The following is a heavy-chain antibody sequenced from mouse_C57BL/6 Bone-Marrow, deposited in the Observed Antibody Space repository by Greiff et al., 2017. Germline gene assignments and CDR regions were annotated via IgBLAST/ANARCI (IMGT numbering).Heavy chain of an antibody. CDR2: IYPGSGST. J-gene: IGHJ2*01. CDR1: GYTFTSYW. D-gene: IGHD1-1*01. CDR3: ARGYYYGSSWGYFDY. V-gene: IGHV1-55*01. Sequence: VQLQQPGAELVKPGASVKMSCKASGYTFTSYWITWVKQRPGQGLEWIGDIYPGSGSTNYNEKFKSKATLTVDTSSSTAYMQLSSLTSEDSAVYYCARGYYYGSSWGYFDYWGQGTTLTVSS.